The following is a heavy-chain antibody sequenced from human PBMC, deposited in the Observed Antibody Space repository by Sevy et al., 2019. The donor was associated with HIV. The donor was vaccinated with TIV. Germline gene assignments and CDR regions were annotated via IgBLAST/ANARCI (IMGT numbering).Heavy chain of an antibody. Sequence: GGSLRLSCAASGFTFSSYSMNWVRQAPGKGLEWVSSISNSSSYIYYADSVKGRFTISRDNAKNSLYLQMNSLRAEDTAVYYGARDRTIAVAGMDVWGQGTTVTVSS. CDR2: ISNSSSYI. V-gene: IGHV3-21*01. D-gene: IGHD6-19*01. CDR1: GFTFSSYS. J-gene: IGHJ6*02. CDR3: ARDRTIAVAGMDV.